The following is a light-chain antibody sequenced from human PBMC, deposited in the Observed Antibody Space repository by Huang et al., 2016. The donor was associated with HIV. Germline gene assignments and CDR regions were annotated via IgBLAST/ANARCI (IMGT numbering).Light chain of an antibody. Sequence: EIVMTQSPATLSVSPGEGVSLSCRARQSISSNLAWYQQKPGQAPRLLIHGASTRAAGIPARFSGSGSGTEFTLSISSLQSEDFAVYYCLQYNNWPPFYTFGQGAKLEIK. CDR3: LQYNNWPPFYT. CDR1: QSISSN. J-gene: IGKJ2*01. CDR2: GAS. V-gene: IGKV3-15*01.